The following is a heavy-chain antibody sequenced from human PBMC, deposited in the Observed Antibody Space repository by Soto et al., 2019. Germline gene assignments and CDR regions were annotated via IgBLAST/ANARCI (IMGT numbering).Heavy chain of an antibody. D-gene: IGHD3-22*01. CDR2: IDWDDDK. CDR1: GFSLSTSGMC. Sequence: SGPTLVNPTQTLTLTCTFSGFSLSTSGMCVSWIRQPPGKALEWLALIDWDDDKYYSTSLKTRLTISKDTSKNQVVLTMTNMDPVDTATYYCARASYYYDSSGYFDYWGQGTLVTVSS. CDR3: ARASYYYDSSGYFDY. V-gene: IGHV2-70*01. J-gene: IGHJ4*02.